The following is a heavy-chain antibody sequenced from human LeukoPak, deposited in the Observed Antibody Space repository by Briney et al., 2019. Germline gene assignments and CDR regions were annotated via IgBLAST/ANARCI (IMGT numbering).Heavy chain of an antibody. J-gene: IGHJ6*03. CDR2: IKTDGSIT. CDR1: GFSFSVYW. Sequence: PGGSLRLSCAASGFSFSVYWMHWVRQAPGKGPVWVSRIKTDGSITDYADFVKGRFTISRDNAKNSLYLQMNSLRAEDTAVYYCARADSSIAARLSRSSIFNYYYYMDVWGKGTTVTVSS. V-gene: IGHV3-74*01. CDR3: ARADSSIAARLSRSSIFNYYYYMDV. D-gene: IGHD6-6*01.